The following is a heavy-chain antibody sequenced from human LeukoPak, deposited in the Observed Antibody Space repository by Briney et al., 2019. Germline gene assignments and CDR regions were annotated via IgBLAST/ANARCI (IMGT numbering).Heavy chain of an antibody. J-gene: IGHJ3*02. V-gene: IGHV5-51*01. Sequence: GESLKISCKGSGYSISNYWIGWVRQMPGKGLEWMGIIYPGDSDTRYSPSFQGQVTISADKSISTAYLQWSSLKASDTAMYYCARRDDYGDYVTQIGAFDIWGQGTMVTVSS. CDR2: IYPGDSDT. CDR3: ARRDDYGDYVTQIGAFDI. D-gene: IGHD4-17*01. CDR1: GYSISNYW.